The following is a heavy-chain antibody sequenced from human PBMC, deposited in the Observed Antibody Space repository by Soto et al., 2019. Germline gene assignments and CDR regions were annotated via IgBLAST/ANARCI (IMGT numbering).Heavy chain of an antibody. V-gene: IGHV4-4*02. D-gene: IGHD1-20*01. Sequence: SETLSLTCAVSGGSISSSNWWSWVRQPPGKGLEWIGEIYHSGSTNSNPSLKSRVTISVDKSKNQFSLKLSSVTAADTAVYYCARDRKNSTLSITGYYYGMDVWGQGTTVTVSS. J-gene: IGHJ6*02. CDR2: IYHSGST. CDR3: ARDRKNSTLSITGYYYGMDV. CDR1: GGSISSSNW.